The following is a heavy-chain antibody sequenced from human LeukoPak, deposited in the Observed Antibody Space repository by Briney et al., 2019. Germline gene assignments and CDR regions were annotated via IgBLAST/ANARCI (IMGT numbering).Heavy chain of an antibody. Sequence: ATSVKVSCKVSGCTLTELSMHWVRQAPGKGLEWMGGFDPEDGETIYAQKFQGRVTMTEDTSTDTAYMELSSLRSEDTAVYYCAASEYSSSSSRYFDLWGRGTLVTVSS. V-gene: IGHV1-24*01. CDR1: GCTLTELS. J-gene: IGHJ2*01. CDR3: AASEYSSSSSRYFDL. CDR2: FDPEDGET. D-gene: IGHD6-6*01.